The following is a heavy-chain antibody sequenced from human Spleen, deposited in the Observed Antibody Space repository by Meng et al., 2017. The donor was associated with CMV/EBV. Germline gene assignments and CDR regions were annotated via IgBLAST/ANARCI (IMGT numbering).Heavy chain of an antibody. D-gene: IGHD6-6*01. CDR1: GGSISRSSSY. J-gene: IGHJ4*02. Sequence: SETLSLTCSVSGGSISRSSSYWGWIRQPPGKRLEWIGSILYDGNTYYNPSLKSRIAISVDMSKNQFSLNLSSLTAADTAVYFCARQDEWGSSYRYLDHWGQGTLVTVSS. CDR3: ARQDEWGSSYRYLDH. V-gene: IGHV4-39*01. CDR2: ILYDGNT.